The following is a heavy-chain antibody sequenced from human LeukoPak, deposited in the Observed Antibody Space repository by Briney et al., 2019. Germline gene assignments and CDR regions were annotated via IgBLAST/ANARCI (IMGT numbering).Heavy chain of an antibody. CDR2: IRYDGRNK. CDR1: GFTFSNYG. V-gene: IGHV3-30*02. D-gene: IGHD3-9*01. J-gene: IGHJ5*02. CDR3: ARCPDILSLRINWFDP. Sequence: GGSLRLSCAASGFTFSNYGMHWVRQAPGKGLEWVGFIRYDGRNKYYADFVKGRFTISRDNSKSTLYLQMNSLRAEDTAVYYCARCPDILSLRINWFDPWGQGTLVTVSS.